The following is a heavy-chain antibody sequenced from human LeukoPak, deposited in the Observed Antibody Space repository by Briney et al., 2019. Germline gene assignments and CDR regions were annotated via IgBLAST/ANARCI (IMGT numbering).Heavy chain of an antibody. CDR3: ARLGILAHYYFEL. V-gene: IGHV5-51*01. Sequence: GESLKISCEGSGYSFADYWIGWVRQMPGKGLEWMGIINPFDSDTRYNPSFQGQVTISVDKSINTAYLQWSRLKASGTALYSCARLGILAHYYFELWGQGTLVTVSS. D-gene: IGHD2/OR15-2a*01. J-gene: IGHJ4*02. CDR1: GYSFADYW. CDR2: INPFDSDT.